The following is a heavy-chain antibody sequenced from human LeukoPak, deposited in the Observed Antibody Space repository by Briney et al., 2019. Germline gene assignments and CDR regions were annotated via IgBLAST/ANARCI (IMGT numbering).Heavy chain of an antibody. D-gene: IGHD2-8*01. CDR3: VRGGTNFAS. CDR2: IKQDGSDK. J-gene: IGHJ4*02. V-gene: IGHV3-7*01. Sequence: GGSLRLSCAASGFTFSSHWMSWVRQAPGKGLEWVANIKQDGSDKYYVDSVKGRFTISRDNAKNSLYLQMNGLRADDTALYYCVRGGTNFASWGQGTLSSSPQ. CDR1: GFTFSSHW.